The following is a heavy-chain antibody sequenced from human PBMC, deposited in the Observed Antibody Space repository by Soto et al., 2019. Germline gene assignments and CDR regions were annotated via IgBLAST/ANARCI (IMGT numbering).Heavy chain of an antibody. Sequence: GGSLRLSCAASGFTFSSYAMNWVRQAPGKGLEWVSHISGGGTSTYYADSVKGRFTISRDNSKNTLYLQMNNLRADDTALYYCAKDRGGSGNTDDFDYWGQGTLVTVSS. CDR3: AKDRGGSGNTDDFDY. V-gene: IGHV3-23*01. CDR2: ISGGGTST. CDR1: GFTFSSYA. J-gene: IGHJ4*02. D-gene: IGHD3-10*01.